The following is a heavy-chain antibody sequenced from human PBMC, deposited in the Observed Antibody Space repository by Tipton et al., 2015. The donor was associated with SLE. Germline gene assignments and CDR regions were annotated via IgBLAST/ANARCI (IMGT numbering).Heavy chain of an antibody. CDR2: IYYSGST. V-gene: IGHV4-59*11. CDR3: ARYKKTIAAADY. CDR1: GGSISSHY. J-gene: IGHJ4*02. D-gene: IGHD6-13*01. Sequence: TLSLTCTVSGGSISSHYWSWIRQPPGKGLEWIGYIYYSGSTNYNPSLKSRVTISVDTSKNQFSLKLSSVTAADTAVYYCARYKKTIAAADYWGQGTLVTVSS.